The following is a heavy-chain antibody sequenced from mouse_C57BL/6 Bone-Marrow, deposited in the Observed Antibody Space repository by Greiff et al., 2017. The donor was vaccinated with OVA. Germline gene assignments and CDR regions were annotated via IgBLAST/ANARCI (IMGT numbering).Heavy chain of an antibody. D-gene: IGHD1-1*01. Sequence: EVKLVESGGGLVQPGGSLSLSCAASGFTFTDYYMSWVRQPPGKALEWLGFIRNKANGYTTEYSASVKGRFTISRDNSQSILYLQMNALGAEDSATYYCARYTYGSSDEWYFDVWGTGTTVTVSS. CDR2: IRNKANGYTT. J-gene: IGHJ1*03. CDR1: GFTFTDYY. CDR3: ARYTYGSSDEWYFDV. V-gene: IGHV7-3*01.